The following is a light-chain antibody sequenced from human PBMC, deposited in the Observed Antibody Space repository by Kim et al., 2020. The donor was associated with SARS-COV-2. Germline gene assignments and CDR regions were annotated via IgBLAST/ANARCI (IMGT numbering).Light chain of an antibody. CDR1: ISDIGTYSL. CDR2: DIS. J-gene: IGLJ3*02. Sequence: QSALTQPASLSASPGQSITISCSGTISDIGTYSLISWYQQHPGKAPRPIIFDISKRPSGVSGRFSGSKSGNTASLTISGLQPDDEADYFCCSFTSAVTWMFGGGTQLTVL. CDR3: CSFTSAVTWM. V-gene: IGLV2-23*02.